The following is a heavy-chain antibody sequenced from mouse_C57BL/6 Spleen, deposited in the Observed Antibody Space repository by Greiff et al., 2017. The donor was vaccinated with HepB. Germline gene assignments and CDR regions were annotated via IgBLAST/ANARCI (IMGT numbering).Heavy chain of an antibody. Sequence: QVQLQQPGAELVKPGASVKLSCKASGYTFTSYWMHWVKQRPGQGLEWIGMIHPNSGSTNYNEKFKSKATLTVDKSSSTAYMQLSSLTSEDSAVYYCARCYEERYAMDYWGQGTSVTVSS. CDR3: ARCYEERYAMDY. CDR2: IHPNSGST. J-gene: IGHJ4*01. CDR1: GYTFTSYW. V-gene: IGHV1-64*01. D-gene: IGHD1-1*01.